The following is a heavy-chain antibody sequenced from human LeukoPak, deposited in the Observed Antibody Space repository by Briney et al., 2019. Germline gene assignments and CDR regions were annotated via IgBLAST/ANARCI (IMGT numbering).Heavy chain of an antibody. D-gene: IGHD3-9*01. CDR3: ARGDYDILTGYYSYYYYYMDV. V-gene: IGHV1-69*13. CDR1: GYTFTSYY. CDR2: IIPIFGTA. Sequence: GASVKVSCKASGYTFTSYYMHWVRQAPGQGLEWMGGIIPIFGTANYAQKFQGRVTITADESTSTAYMELSSLRSEDTAVYYCARGDYDILTGYYSYYYYYMDVWGKGTTVTVSS. J-gene: IGHJ6*03.